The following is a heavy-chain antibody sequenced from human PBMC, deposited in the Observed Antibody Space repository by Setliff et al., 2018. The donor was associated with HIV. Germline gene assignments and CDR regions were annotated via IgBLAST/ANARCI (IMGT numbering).Heavy chain of an antibody. CDR3: ARPHSGRGGGAWFDP. Sequence: ETLSLTCRVYGGSITSGNYYWGWIRQAPGKGLEWIASMIYGGDTWYNPSLKSRVTIYVDTANNEISLRLSSVTAEDTAVYRCARPHSGRGGGAWFDPWGQGIRVTVS. D-gene: IGHD6-19*01. J-gene: IGHJ5*02. V-gene: IGHV4-39*01. CDR1: GGSITSGNYY. CDR2: MIYGGDT.